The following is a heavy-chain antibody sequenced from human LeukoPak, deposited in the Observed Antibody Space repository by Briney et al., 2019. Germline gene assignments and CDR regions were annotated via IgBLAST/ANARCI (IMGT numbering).Heavy chain of an antibody. J-gene: IGHJ4*02. CDR1: GFTFSSYT. Sequence: PGGSLRLSCAASGFTFSSYTMNWVRQAPGKGLEWVSSISSSSSYTYYADSMKGRFTISRDNAKNSLYLQMNSLRAEDTAVYYCASQWDYGDLYYFDYWGQGTLVTVSS. CDR3: ASQWDYGDLYYFDY. CDR2: ISSSSSYT. V-gene: IGHV3-21*01. D-gene: IGHD4-17*01.